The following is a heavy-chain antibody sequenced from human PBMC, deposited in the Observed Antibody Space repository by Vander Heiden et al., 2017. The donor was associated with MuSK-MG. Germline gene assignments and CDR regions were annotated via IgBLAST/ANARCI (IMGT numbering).Heavy chain of an antibody. CDR3: AKGAGYYDSSGYLNDY. J-gene: IGHJ4*02. V-gene: IGHV3-23*01. CDR2: ISGSGGRT. D-gene: IGHD3-22*01. CDR1: GFTFSSYA. Sequence: EVQLLESGGGLVQPGGSLRLSCAASGFTFSSYAMSWVRQAPGKGLEWVSVISGSGGRTYYADSVKGRFTISRDNSKNTLYLQMNSLRAEDTAVYYCAKGAGYYDSSGYLNDYWGQGTLVTVSS.